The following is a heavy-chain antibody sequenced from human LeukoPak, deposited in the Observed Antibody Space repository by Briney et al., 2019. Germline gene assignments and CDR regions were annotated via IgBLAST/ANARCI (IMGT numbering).Heavy chain of an antibody. CDR2: ISGSGVST. D-gene: IGHD3-10*01. V-gene: IGHV3-23*01. CDR1: GFTFSSYA. Sequence: GGSLRLSCAASGFTFSSYAMSWVRQAPGKGLEWVSAISGSGVSTYYADSVKGRFTISRDNSKNTLYLQMNSLRAEDTAVYYCAKDGPFPTMVRGVWNGMDVWGQGTTVTVSS. J-gene: IGHJ6*02. CDR3: AKDGPFPTMVRGVWNGMDV.